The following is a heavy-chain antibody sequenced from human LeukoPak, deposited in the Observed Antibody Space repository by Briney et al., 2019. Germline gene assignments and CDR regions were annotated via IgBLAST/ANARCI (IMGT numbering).Heavy chain of an antibody. D-gene: IGHD6-19*01. CDR1: GYTFTGYY. CDR2: INPNSGGT. Sequence: GASVKVSCKASGYTFTGYYMHWVRQAPGQGLEWMGWINPNSGGTNYAQKFQGRVTMTRDTSISTAYMELSRLRSDDTAVYYCARDPKIIAVAGDWYFDLWGRGTLVTVSS. CDR3: ARDPKIIAVAGDWYFDL. J-gene: IGHJ2*01. V-gene: IGHV1-2*02.